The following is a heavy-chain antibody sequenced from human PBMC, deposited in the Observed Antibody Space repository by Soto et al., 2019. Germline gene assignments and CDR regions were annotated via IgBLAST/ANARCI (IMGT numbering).Heavy chain of an antibody. CDR1: GFSFSDYS. V-gene: IGHV3-21*01. CDR3: ASIPPYDSSGFYFA. J-gene: IGHJ6*02. CDR2: ISSRSIYI. Sequence: GGSLRLSCGASGFSFSDYSMNWVRQGPGKGPEWVSYISSRSIYISYADSVRGRFTISRDNAKNSLYLQMNSLRAEDTAVYYCASIPPYDSSGFYFAWGRGTTVTVSS. D-gene: IGHD3-22*01.